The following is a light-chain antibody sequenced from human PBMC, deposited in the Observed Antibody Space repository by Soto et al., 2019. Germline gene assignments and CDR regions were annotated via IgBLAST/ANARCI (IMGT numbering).Light chain of an antibody. CDR1: QTITGTY. CDR2: GAS. CDR3: QQYGRSKRWT. V-gene: IGKV3-20*01. Sequence: EVVLTQFPGTLSLSPGERATLSCRASQTITGTYLAWYQQKPGQAPRLLIHGASTRATGIPDRFSGGGTGTDFNLNISRVEPEDFAMYYCQQYGRSKRWTFGQGTKLDIK. J-gene: IGKJ1*01.